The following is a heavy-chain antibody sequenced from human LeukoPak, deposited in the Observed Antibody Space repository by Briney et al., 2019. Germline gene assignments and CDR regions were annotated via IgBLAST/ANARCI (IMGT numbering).Heavy chain of an antibody. V-gene: IGHV1-18*01. CDR3: AREARAASAAGIFDY. CDR1: DYTFFDYG. D-gene: IGHD6-13*01. Sequence: ASVKVSCKASDYTFFDYGISWVRQAPGQGLEWIGWISVYNGYTKYAQKFQGRVALTTDTSTSTAYMDLKSLTSDDTAVYYCAREARAASAAGIFDYWGQGTLVTVSS. CDR2: ISVYNGYT. J-gene: IGHJ4*02.